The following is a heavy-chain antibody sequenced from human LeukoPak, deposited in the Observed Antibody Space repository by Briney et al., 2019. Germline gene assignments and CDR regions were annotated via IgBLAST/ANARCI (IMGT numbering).Heavy chain of an antibody. J-gene: IGHJ3*02. D-gene: IGHD4-23*01. CDR1: GFTFSNLA. CDR3: AKSPAVDAAFDI. V-gene: IGHV3-11*01. Sequence: GGSLRLSCVASGFTFSNLAMGWVRQAPGKGLEWVSYISSSGSNIYYADSVKGRFTISRDNAKNSLYLQMNSLRAEDTAVYYCAKSPAVDAAFDIWGQGTMVTVSS. CDR2: ISSSGSNI.